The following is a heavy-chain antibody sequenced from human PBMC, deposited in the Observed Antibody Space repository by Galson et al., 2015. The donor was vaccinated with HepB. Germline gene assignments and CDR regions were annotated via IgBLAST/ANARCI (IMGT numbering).Heavy chain of an antibody. CDR2: ISGSGGST. Sequence: SLRLSCAASGFTFSSYAMSWVRQAPGKGLEWVSAISGSGGSTYYADSVKGRFTISRDNSKNTLYLQMNSLRAEDTAVYYCARTGQKHSRSGFDAFDIWGQGTMVTVSS. J-gene: IGHJ3*02. CDR3: ARTGQKHSRSGFDAFDI. CDR1: GFTFSSYA. V-gene: IGHV3-23*01. D-gene: IGHD1-14*01.